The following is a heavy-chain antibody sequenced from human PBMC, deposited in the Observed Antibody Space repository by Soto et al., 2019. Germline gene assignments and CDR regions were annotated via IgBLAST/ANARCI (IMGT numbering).Heavy chain of an antibody. CDR1: GFTFSSYS. CDR2: ISSSSSTI. CDR3: ARGLYYYDSRGYWGY. J-gene: IGHJ4*02. Sequence: EVQLVESGGGLVQPGGSLRLSCAASGFTFSSYSMNCVRQAPGKGLEWVSYISSSSSTIYYADSVKGRFTISRDNAKNSLYLQMNSLRDEDTAVYYCARGLYYYDSRGYWGYWGQGTLVTVSS. D-gene: IGHD3-22*01. V-gene: IGHV3-48*02.